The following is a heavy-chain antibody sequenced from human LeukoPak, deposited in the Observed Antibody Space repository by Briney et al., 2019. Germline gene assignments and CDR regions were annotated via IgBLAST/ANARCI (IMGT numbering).Heavy chain of an antibody. Sequence: GGSLRLSCAASGFTFSSYSMNWVRQAPGEGLEWVSSISSSSSYTYYADSVKGRFTISRDNAKNSLYLQMNSLRAEDTAVYYCAREAAAGMGLDYWGQGTLVTVSS. V-gene: IGHV3-21*01. CDR1: GFTFSSYS. CDR3: AREAAAGMGLDY. J-gene: IGHJ4*02. CDR2: ISSSSSYT. D-gene: IGHD6-13*01.